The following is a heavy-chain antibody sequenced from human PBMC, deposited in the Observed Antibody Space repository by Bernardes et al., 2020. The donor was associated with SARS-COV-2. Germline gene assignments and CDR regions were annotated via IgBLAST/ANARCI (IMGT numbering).Heavy chain of an antibody. CDR2: IYYNGNT. V-gene: IGHV4-61*08. Sequence: SETLSLTCTVSGSSVSSGGYYWSWIRQPPGKGLEWVGFIYYNGNTNYNPSLKSRVTISVDTSKNQLSLKLTSVTAAAPAVYYCARDVRGGTLDYWGQGALVTVSS. CDR1: GSSVSSGGYY. D-gene: IGHD2-15*01. CDR3: ARDVRGGTLDY. J-gene: IGHJ4*02.